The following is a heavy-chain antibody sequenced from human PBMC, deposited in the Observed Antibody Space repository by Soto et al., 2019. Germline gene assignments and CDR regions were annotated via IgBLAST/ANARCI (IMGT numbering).Heavy chain of an antibody. V-gene: IGHV2-5*02. D-gene: IGHD6-13*01. CDR1: GFSVSSSGEG. CDR2: IYWDDDK. CDR3: AQRSLTHYNSSWYT. J-gene: IGHJ5*02. Sequence: SGPTLVNPTQTLTLTCTVSGFSVSSSGEGVGWIRQPPGKALEWLALIYWDDDKRYSPSLKSRLTITKDTSKNQVVLTMTNMDPVDTATYYCAQRSLTHYNSSWYTWGQGTLVTVSS.